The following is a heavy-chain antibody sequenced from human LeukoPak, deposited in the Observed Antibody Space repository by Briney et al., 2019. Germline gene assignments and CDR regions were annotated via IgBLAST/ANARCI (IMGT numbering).Heavy chain of an antibody. J-gene: IGHJ4*02. Sequence: PGGSLRLSCAASGFTFSSYWMHWVRQAPGKGLVWVSRINSDGSSADYADSVKGRFTISRDNAKNTVYLQMNSLRVEDTAVYYCYWEGSWGQGTLVTVPS. CDR3: YWEGS. V-gene: IGHV3-74*01. D-gene: IGHD1-26*01. CDR1: GFTFSSYW. CDR2: INSDGSSA.